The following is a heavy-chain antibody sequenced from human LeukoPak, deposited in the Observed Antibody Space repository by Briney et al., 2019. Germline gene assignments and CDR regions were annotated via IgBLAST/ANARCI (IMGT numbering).Heavy chain of an antibody. CDR1: GFTFSSYA. J-gene: IGHJ4*02. CDR2: ISGSGGST. V-gene: IGHV3-23*01. D-gene: IGHD7-27*01. Sequence: GGSLRLSCEASGFTFSSYAMSWVRQAPGKGLEWVSAISGSGGSTYYADSVKGRFTISRDNSKNTVYLQMNSLRAEDTAVYYCAKDSSGNWAPSFFDFWGQGTLVTVSS. CDR3: AKDSSGNWAPSFFDF.